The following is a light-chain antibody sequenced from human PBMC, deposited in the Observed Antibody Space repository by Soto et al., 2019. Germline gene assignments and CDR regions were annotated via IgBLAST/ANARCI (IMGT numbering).Light chain of an antibody. CDR3: QQYGSSART. V-gene: IGKV3-20*01. CDR2: EAS. Sequence: EIVLTQSPGTLSLSPGERATLSCRASQSVSTYLVWYQQKLGQAPRLLIYEASSRATGIPDRFSGSGSGTDFTLTISRVEPEYFAVYYCQQYGSSARTFGRGTKVEI. J-gene: IGKJ1*01. CDR1: QSVSTY.